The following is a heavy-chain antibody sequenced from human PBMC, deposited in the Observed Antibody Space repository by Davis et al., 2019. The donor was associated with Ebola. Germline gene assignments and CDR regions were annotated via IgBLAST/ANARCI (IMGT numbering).Heavy chain of an antibody. CDR3: ARVDASSAFDI. V-gene: IGHV3-66*01. J-gene: IGHJ3*02. Sequence: GESLKISCAASGFRVSGPYMSWVRQAPGKGLEWVSVIHTGGSTYYADSVKGRFTISRDNSNNTLFLQMNSLRADDTAMYYCARVDASSAFDIWGQGTMVTVSS. CDR2: IHTGGST. CDR1: GFRVSGPY.